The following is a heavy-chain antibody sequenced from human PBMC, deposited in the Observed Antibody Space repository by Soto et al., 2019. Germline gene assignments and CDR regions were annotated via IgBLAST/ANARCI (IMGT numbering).Heavy chain of an antibody. Sequence: SETLSLTCTVSGGSINSGAYYWGWIRQPPGKGLEWIGSFYSSGSTYYNPSLKSRVTISVDTSKNQFSLKLSSVTAADTAVYYCVIPVLHHYYAIIDYRGQGTPVTVSS. D-gene: IGHD3-22*01. V-gene: IGHV4-39*01. CDR2: FYSSGST. J-gene: IGHJ4*02. CDR1: GGSINSGAYY. CDR3: VIPVLHHYYAIIDY.